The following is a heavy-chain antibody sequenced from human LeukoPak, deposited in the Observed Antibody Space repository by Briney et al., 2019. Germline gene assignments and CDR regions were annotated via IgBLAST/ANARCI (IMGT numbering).Heavy chain of an antibody. Sequence: GGSLRLSCAASGFTFSSYGMSWVRQAPGKGLEWVSAISGSGGSTYYADSVKGRFTISRDNAKNSLYLQMNSLRAEDTAVYYCARDQNDYGVLGYWGQGTLVTVSS. D-gene: IGHD4-17*01. CDR2: ISGSGGST. CDR3: ARDQNDYGVLGY. V-gene: IGHV3-23*01. J-gene: IGHJ4*02. CDR1: GFTFSSYG.